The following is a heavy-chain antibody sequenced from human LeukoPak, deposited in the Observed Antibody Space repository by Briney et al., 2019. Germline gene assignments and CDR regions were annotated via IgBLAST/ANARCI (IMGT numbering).Heavy chain of an antibody. CDR2: IYYSGST. V-gene: IGHV4-31*03. CDR3: ARGTTTVTNYYFDY. Sequence: SETLSLTCTVSGGPISSGGYYWSWIRQHPGKGLEWIGYIYYSGSTYYNPSLKSRVTISVDTSKNQFSLKLSSVTAADTAVYYCARGTTTVTNYYFDYWGQGTLVTVSS. D-gene: IGHD4-17*01. J-gene: IGHJ4*02. CDR1: GGPISSGGYY.